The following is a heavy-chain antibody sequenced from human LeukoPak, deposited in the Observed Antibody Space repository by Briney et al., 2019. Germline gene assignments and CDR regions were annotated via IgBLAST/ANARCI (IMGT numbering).Heavy chain of an antibody. CDR3: SRERGSSGFDY. CDR2: INPSGGST. V-gene: IGHV1-46*01. CDR1: GYTFTSYY. D-gene: IGHD3-22*01. J-gene: IGHJ4*02. Sequence: GASVKVSCKASGYTFTSYYMRWVRQTPGQGLEWMGIINPSGGSTSYAQNFQGRVSMTMDTSTSKVYMELSSLRSEDTAVYYCSRERGSSGFDYWGQGTLVTVSS.